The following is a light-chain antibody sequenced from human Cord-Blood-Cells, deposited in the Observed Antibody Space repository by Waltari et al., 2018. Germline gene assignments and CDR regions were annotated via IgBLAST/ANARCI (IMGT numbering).Light chain of an antibody. CDR3: QVWDSSSDHYV. CDR2: DDS. J-gene: IGLJ1*01. V-gene: IGLV3-21*03. CDR1: NIGSKS. Sequence: SYVLTQPPSVSVAPGKTARITCGGNNIGSKSVHWYQQKPGQAPVLVVYDDSDRHSGIAERFSGSNSGNTATLTISRVEAGDEADYYCQVWDSSSDHYVFGTGTKVTVL.